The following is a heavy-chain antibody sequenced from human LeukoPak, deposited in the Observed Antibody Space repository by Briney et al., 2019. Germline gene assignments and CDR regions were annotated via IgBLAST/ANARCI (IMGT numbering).Heavy chain of an antibody. J-gene: IGHJ1*01. CDR1: GGSVGSENSY. D-gene: IGHD5-18*01. V-gene: IGHV4-61*02. CDR2: IYADGSS. Sequence: NAPETLSLTCTVSGGSVGSENSYWNWIRQPAGKGLEWIGRIYADGSSTYNPSLRSRVSMSVDTSKNQFSLKLTSVTAADTAIYYCARDFTRNSYAVAEFFHPWGQGTLVSVSS. CDR3: ARDFTRNSYAVAEFFHP.